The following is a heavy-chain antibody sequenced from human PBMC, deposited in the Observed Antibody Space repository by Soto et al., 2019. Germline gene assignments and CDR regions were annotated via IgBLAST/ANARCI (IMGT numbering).Heavy chain of an antibody. J-gene: IGHJ4*02. V-gene: IGHV3-23*01. Sequence: VGSLRLSCAASVFTFSSYAMTCVRDAPGKWLEWVSTISGSGGSTYYADSVKGRFTISRDNSKNTLYLQMNSLRAEDAAVYYCAKSTGVTRYYYDSRPYYPFQYWGQITLVTLSS. CDR1: VFTFSSYA. CDR3: AKSTGVTRYYYDSRPYYPFQY. D-gene: IGHD3-22*01. CDR2: ISGSGGST.